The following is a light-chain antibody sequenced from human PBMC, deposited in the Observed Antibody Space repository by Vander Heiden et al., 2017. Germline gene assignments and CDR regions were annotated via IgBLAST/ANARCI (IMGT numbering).Light chain of an antibody. V-gene: IGKV2-28*01. CDR2: LGS. J-gene: IGKJ1*01. CDR3: VQALQTPWT. Sequence: DIVMTQSPLSLPVTPGEPASISCRSSQSLLHSNGYNYLDWYLQKPGQSPQLLIYLGSNRASGVPDRFSGSGSGTDFTLKISRVEAEDVGVYYCVQALQTPWTFGQGTKGEIK. CDR1: QSLLHSNGYNY.